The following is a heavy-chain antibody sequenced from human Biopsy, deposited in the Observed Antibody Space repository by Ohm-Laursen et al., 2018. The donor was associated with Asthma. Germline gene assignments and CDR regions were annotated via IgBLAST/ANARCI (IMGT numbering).Heavy chain of an antibody. CDR1: GGSINNFY. CDR3: ARGVDRVTGLLDHFDS. D-gene: IGHD2-21*02. V-gene: IGHV4-59*01. CDR2: VYYSGST. Sequence: SETLSLTCTVSGGSINNFYWSWIRQPPGKGLESIGHVYYSGSTNYNPSLKSRVTISIDASKNQFSLKLTSVTAADTAVYYCARGVDRVTGLLDHFDSWGQGTLVTASS. J-gene: IGHJ4*02.